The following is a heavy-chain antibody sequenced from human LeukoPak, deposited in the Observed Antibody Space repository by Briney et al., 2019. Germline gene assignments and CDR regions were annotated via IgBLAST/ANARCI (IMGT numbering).Heavy chain of an antibody. Sequence: ASVKVSCKASGGTFSSYAISWVRQAPGQGLEWMGRIIPILGIANYAQKFQGRVTITADKSTSTAYMELSSLRSEDTAVYYCAKDPPHSSGPNSPCFEFWGQGTLVTVSS. J-gene: IGHJ4*02. D-gene: IGHD6-19*01. CDR2: IIPILGIA. CDR1: GGTFSSYA. CDR3: AKDPPHSSGPNSPCFEF. V-gene: IGHV1-69*04.